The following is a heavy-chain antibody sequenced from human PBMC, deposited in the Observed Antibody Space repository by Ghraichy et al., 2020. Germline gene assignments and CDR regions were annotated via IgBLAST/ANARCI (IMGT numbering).Heavy chain of an antibody. V-gene: IGHV4-39*01. J-gene: IGHJ4*02. CDR3: ARQEWELHY. D-gene: IGHD1-26*01. CDR1: GGSISSSSYY. CDR2: IYYSGST. Sequence: SETLSLTCTVSGGSISSSSYYWGWIRQPPGKGLEWIGSIYYSGSTYYNPSLKSRVTISIDTSKNQFSLKLSSVTAADTAVYYCARQEWELHYWGQGTLVTVSS.